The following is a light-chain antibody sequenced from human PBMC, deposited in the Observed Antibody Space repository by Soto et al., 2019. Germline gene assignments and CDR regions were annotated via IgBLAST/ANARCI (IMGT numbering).Light chain of an antibody. CDR2: DDS. CDR3: QVWDSSSEHYV. V-gene: IGLV3-21*02. J-gene: IGLJ1*01. Sequence: SYELTQPPSVSVAAGQTARITCEGSDIGSKSVQWYQLKPGQAPVLVVYDDSARPSGVPERLSGSNSGNTATLTISRVEAGDEADFYCQVWDSSSEHYVFGTGTKVTVL. CDR1: DIGSKS.